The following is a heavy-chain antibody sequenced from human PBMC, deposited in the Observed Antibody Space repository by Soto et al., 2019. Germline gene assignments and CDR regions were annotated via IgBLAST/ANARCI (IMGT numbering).Heavy chain of an antibody. CDR1: GFTFSIFA. J-gene: IGHJ4*02. Sequence: GGSLRLSCAASGFTFSIFAMDWVRQAPGKGLEWVSGISISGDVINYADSAKGRFTISRDNSKNSLYLQMNSLRAEDTAVYYCARDDYPYYDDSSGYHFDYWGQGALVTVSS. D-gene: IGHD3-22*01. CDR2: ISISGDVI. V-gene: IGHV3-23*01. CDR3: ARDDYPYYDDSSGYHFDY.